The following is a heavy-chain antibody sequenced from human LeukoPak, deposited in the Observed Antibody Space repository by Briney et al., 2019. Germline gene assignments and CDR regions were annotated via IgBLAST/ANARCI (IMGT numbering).Heavy chain of an antibody. V-gene: IGHV1-2*02. J-gene: IGHJ4*02. CDR2: INPNSGGT. D-gene: IGHD1-26*01. CDR1: GYTFTGYY. CDR3: ARDLSLVGAAYYFDY. Sequence: GASVKVSCKASGYTFTGYYMHWVRQAPGLGLEWMGWINPNSGGTNYAQKFQGRVTMTRDTSISTAYMELSRLRSDDTAVYYCARDLSLVGAAYYFDYWGQGTLVTVSS.